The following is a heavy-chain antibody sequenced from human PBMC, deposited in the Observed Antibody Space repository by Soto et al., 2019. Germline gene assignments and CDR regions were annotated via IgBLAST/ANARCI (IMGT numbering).Heavy chain of an antibody. CDR1: GFLLSRNA. D-gene: IGHD2-15*01. V-gene: IGHV3-23*01. CDR2: ISGSGAST. CDR3: AKDSAPSCSGGSCYLPFDC. Sequence: PGLSLRLSWAASGFLLSRNAMSWVRQAQGKGLEWVSVISGSGASTYYADSVKGRFTISRDNSKNTLFLQMNSLRAGDTAVYYCAKDSAPSCSGGSCYLPFDCWAREPWSPSPQ. J-gene: IGHJ4*02.